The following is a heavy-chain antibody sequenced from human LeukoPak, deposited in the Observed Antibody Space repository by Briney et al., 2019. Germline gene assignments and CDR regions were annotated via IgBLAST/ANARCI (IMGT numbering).Heavy chain of an antibody. Sequence: GASVKVSCKASGYTFTSYYMHWVRQAPGQGLGWMGIINPSGGSTSYAQKFQGRVTMTRDTSTSTVYMELSSLRSEDTAVYYCARDRYCSSTSCYVTRGWFDPWGQGTLVTVSS. CDR2: INPSGGST. CDR1: GYTFTSYY. CDR3: ARDRYCSSTSCYVTRGWFDP. D-gene: IGHD2-2*01. V-gene: IGHV1-46*01. J-gene: IGHJ5*02.